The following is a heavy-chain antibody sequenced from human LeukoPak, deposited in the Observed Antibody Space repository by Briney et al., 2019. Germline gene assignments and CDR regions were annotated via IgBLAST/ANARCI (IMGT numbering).Heavy chain of an antibody. V-gene: IGHV3-48*04. CDR1: GFTFNIFR. CDR3: ARVNYVSSGWGAPFDC. J-gene: IGHJ4*02. CDR2: ITQTGGTI. Sequence: GGSLRLSCAASGFTFNIFRMSWVRQTPGKGLEWLSYITQTGGTIYYADSVKGRFTISRDNAKNSLYLQINSLRAEDTAIYYCARVNYVSSGWGAPFDCWGQGTLVTVSS. D-gene: IGHD1-7*01.